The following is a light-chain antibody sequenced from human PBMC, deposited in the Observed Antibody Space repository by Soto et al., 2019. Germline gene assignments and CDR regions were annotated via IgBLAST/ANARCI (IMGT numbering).Light chain of an antibody. Sequence: QSVLTQPASVSGSPGQSITISCTGTSSVVGSYNLVSWYQHHPGKAPKLMIFEVNKRPSGVSNRFSGSKSGNTASLTISGLQAEDESDYYCCSYAGSSTYVFVGGTMVTVL. V-gene: IGLV2-23*02. CDR3: CSYAGSSTYV. CDR1: SSVVGSYNL. CDR2: EVN. J-gene: IGLJ1*01.